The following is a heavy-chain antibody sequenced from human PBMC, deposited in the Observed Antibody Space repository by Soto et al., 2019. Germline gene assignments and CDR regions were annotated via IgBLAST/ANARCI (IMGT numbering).Heavy chain of an antibody. CDR2: VTVTGGST. V-gene: IGHV3-23*01. Sequence: PGGSLRLSCAASTMSFNTYGVTWVRLAPGKGLEWVSTVTVTGGSTYYADSVKGRFTISRDRSNYTVSLLLNSLRVEDTAIYYCARQRSPEGWFDPWGQGTLVTVSS. J-gene: IGHJ5*02. CDR3: ARQRSPEGWFDP. D-gene: IGHD3-10*01. CDR1: TMSFNTYG.